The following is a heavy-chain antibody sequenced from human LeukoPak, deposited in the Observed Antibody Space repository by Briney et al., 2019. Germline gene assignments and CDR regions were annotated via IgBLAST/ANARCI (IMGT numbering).Heavy chain of an antibody. CDR1: GFTFSSYW. CDR3: ARAGGYASSWAY. J-gene: IGHJ4*02. D-gene: IGHD5-12*01. CDR2: IKQDGSEK. Sequence: GGSLRLSCAASGFTFSSYWMSWVRQAPGKGLEWVANIKQDGSEKNHVDSVKGRFTISRDNAKNSVDLQMTSLRGEATAVYYCARAGGYASSWAYWGQGTLVTVSS. V-gene: IGHV3-7*01.